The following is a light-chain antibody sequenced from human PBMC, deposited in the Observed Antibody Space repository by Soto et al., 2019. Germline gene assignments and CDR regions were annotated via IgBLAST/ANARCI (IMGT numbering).Light chain of an antibody. J-gene: IGKJ1*01. CDR2: RAS. CDR1: QSIYSN. V-gene: IGKV3-15*01. Sequence: ILLTHSPATLSVSAGEIATLSFRASQSIYSNLAWYQQRPGQPPRLLIYRASTRATGIPARFSGSGSGTEFTLTISSLQSEDFAVYYCQQYHNLWTFGQGTKVDIK. CDR3: QQYHNLWT.